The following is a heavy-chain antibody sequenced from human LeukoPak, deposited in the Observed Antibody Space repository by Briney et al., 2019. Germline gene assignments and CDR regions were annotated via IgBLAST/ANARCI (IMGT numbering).Heavy chain of an antibody. CDR2: ISYHGSDK. Sequence: GGSLRLSCAASGFTFSSYTMNWGRQAPGKGLEWVAVISYHGSDKDYADPVKGRFSISRDNPKNTVYLQMNSLRVEDTAVYYCARDHGGNRPNAFDIWGQGTMVTVSS. D-gene: IGHD4-23*01. V-gene: IGHV3-30-3*01. CDR1: GFTFSSYT. CDR3: ARDHGGNRPNAFDI. J-gene: IGHJ3*02.